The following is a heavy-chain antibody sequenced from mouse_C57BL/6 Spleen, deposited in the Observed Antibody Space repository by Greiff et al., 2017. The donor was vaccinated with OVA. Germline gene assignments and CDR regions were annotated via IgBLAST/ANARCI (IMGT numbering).Heavy chain of an antibody. CDR3: ARGVDDGYFFAY. Sequence: VQLQQSGPGLVKPSQSLSLTCSVTGYSITSGYYWNWIRQFPGNKLEWMGYISYDGSNNYNPSLKNRISITRDTSKNQFFLKLNSVTTEDTATYYCARGVDDGYFFAYWGQGTLVTVSA. CDR1: GYSITSGYY. J-gene: IGHJ3*01. D-gene: IGHD2-3*01. V-gene: IGHV3-6*01. CDR2: ISYDGSN.